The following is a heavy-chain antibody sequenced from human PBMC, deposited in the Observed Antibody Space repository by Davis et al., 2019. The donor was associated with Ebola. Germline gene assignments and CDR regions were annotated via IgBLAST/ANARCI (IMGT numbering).Heavy chain of an antibody. CDR2: IYTSGST. Sequence: PSETLSLTCTVSGGSISSYYWSWIRQPAGKGLEWIGRIYTSGSTNYNPSLKSRVTMSVDTSKNQFSLKLSSVTAADTAVYYCARDNWYGGNPLGMDVWGQGTTVTVSS. CDR1: GGSISSYY. V-gene: IGHV4-4*07. D-gene: IGHD4-23*01. CDR3: ARDNWYGGNPLGMDV. J-gene: IGHJ6*02.